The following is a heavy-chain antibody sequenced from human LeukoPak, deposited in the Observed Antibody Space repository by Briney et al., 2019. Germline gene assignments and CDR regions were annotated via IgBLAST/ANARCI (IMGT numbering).Heavy chain of an antibody. V-gene: IGHV1-2*04. CDR1: GYTFTGYY. D-gene: IGHD6-19*01. Sequence: ASVKVSCKASGYTFTGYYMHWVRQAPGQGLEWMGWINPNSGGTNYAQKFQGWVTMTRDTSISTAYMKLSRLRSDDTAVYYCARDLRSGWTHGTDVWGKGTTVTVSS. J-gene: IGHJ6*04. CDR3: ARDLRSGWTHGTDV. CDR2: INPNSGGT.